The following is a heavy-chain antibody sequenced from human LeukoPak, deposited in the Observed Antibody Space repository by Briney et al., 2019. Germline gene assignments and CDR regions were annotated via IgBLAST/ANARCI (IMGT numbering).Heavy chain of an antibody. D-gene: IGHD6-19*01. J-gene: IGHJ4*02. Sequence: GGSLRLSCAASGFTFSNAWMSWVRQAPGKGLEWVGRIKSKTDGGTTDYAAPVKGRFTISRDDSKNTLYLQMNSLKTEDTAVYYCTTGYIAVAGTDYWGQGTLVTVFS. CDR2: IKSKTDGGTT. V-gene: IGHV3-15*01. CDR3: TTGYIAVAGTDY. CDR1: GFTFSNAW.